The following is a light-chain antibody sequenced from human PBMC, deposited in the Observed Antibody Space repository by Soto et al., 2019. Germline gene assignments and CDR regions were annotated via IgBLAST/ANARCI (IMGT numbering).Light chain of an antibody. CDR3: QQRNNWPPIT. V-gene: IGKV3-11*01. CDR1: QSVRRY. J-gene: IGKJ5*01. CDR2: DAS. Sequence: EIVLTQSPATLSLSPGERATLSCRASQSVRRYLAWYQQKSGQAPRLLIYDASTRATGIPARFSGSGSETDFTLTITSLEPGDFAVYYCQQRNNWPPITFGQGTRLEIK.